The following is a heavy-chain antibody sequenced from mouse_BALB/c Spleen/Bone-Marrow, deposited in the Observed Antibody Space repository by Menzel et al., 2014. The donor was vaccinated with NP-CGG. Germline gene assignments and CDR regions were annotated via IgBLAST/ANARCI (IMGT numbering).Heavy chain of an antibody. J-gene: IGHJ1*01. CDR3: AREAGPWYFDV. Sequence: QVQLQQPGAELVRPGVSVKISCKGSGYTFTDYAMYWVKQSHAKSLEWIGIIGTYYGDASYNQKFKGKATMTVDKSSSTAYMELDRLTSEDSAIYYCAREAGPWYFDVWGAGTTVTVSS. CDR2: IGTYYGDA. CDR1: GYTFTDYA. V-gene: IGHV1S137*01.